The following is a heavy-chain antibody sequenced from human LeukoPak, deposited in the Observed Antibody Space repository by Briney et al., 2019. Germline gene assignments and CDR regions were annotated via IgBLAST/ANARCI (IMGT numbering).Heavy chain of an antibody. CDR3: AKARGYGNHDAFDI. D-gene: IGHD5-18*01. V-gene: IGHV3-23*01. J-gene: IGHJ3*02. Sequence: GGSLRLSCAASGFTFSNYAMSWVRQAPGKGLEWVSAISGSGGSTYYADSGKGRFTISRDNSKNTLFLQMNSLRAEDTAIYYCAKARGYGNHDAFDIWGQGTMVTVSS. CDR2: ISGSGGST. CDR1: GFTFSNYA.